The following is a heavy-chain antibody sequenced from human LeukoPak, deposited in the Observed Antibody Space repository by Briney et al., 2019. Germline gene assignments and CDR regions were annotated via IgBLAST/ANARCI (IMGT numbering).Heavy chain of an antibody. Sequence: ASVKASCKASGYTFTSYGISWVRQAPGQGVEWMGWISAYNGNTNYAQKPQGRVTMTTDTSTSTAYMELRSLRSDDTAVYYCARDQWTYYYGSGSYSCSYWGQGTLVTVSS. J-gene: IGHJ4*02. CDR3: ARDQWTYYYGSGSYSCSY. D-gene: IGHD3-10*01. CDR2: ISAYNGNT. V-gene: IGHV1-18*01. CDR1: GYTFTSYG.